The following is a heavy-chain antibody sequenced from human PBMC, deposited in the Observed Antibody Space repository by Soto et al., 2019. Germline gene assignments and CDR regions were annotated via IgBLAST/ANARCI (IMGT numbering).Heavy chain of an antibody. CDR1: GFTFSNYN. V-gene: IGHV3-48*01. D-gene: IGHD6-19*01. J-gene: IGHJ4*01. CDR3: ARDRATIAVAGGDY. Sequence: DVQLVESGGGLVQTGGSLRLSCAASGFTFSNYNMNWVRQAPGKGLEWVSYISSSSSNIYYADSVKGRFTISRDNAKNSLYLQMNSLRVEDTAVYYCARDRATIAVAGGDYWGHGTLVTVSS. CDR2: ISSSSSNI.